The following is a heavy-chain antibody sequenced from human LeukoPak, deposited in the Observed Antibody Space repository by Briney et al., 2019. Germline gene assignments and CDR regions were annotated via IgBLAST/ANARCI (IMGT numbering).Heavy chain of an antibody. CDR1: GGSISSYY. Sequence: PSETLSLTCTVSGGSISSYYWSWIRQPPGKGLEWIGYIYYSGSTNYNPSLKSRVTISVDTSKNQFSLKLSSVTAADTAVYYCARHADNWNDSGYFDYWGQGTLVTVSS. J-gene: IGHJ4*02. CDR2: IYYSGST. V-gene: IGHV4-59*08. D-gene: IGHD1-20*01. CDR3: ARHADNWNDSGYFDY.